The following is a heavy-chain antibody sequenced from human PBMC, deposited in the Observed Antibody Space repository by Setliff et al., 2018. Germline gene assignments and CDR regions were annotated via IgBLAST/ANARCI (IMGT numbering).Heavy chain of an antibody. CDR2: LYYSGNT. V-gene: IGHV4-59*01. Sequence: SETLSLTCNVSGGSISSYSWSRIRQAPGKGLEWIGYLYYSGNTNYNPSLKSRVTISGDTSQNYFSLKLTSVTEADTAVYYCARGPPGYYYYMNVWGQGTTVTVS. J-gene: IGHJ6*03. CDR3: ARGPPGYYYYMNV. CDR1: GGSISSYS.